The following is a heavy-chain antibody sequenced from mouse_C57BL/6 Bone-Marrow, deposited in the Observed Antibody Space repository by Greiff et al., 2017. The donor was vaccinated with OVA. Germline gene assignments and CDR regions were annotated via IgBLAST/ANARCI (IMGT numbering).Heavy chain of an antibody. CDR2: IYPGSGNT. CDR3: AYYYGSLWFAY. CDR1: GYTFTDYY. Sequence: QVQLQQSGAELVRPGASVKLSCKASGYTFTDYYINWVKQRPGQGLEWIARIYPGSGNTYYNEKFKGKATLTAEKSSSTAYMQLSSLTSEDSAVYFCAYYYGSLWFAYWGQGTLVTVSA. D-gene: IGHD1-1*01. J-gene: IGHJ3*01. V-gene: IGHV1-76*01.